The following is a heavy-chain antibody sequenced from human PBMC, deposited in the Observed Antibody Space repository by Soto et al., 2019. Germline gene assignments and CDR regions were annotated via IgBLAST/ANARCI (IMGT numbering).Heavy chain of an antibody. CDR3: ARDLGYYASSGYFDY. CDR1: GFTFSDYH. J-gene: IGHJ4*02. CDR2: IDSSGSII. Sequence: QVQLVESGGGLVKPGGSLRLSCAASGFTFSDYHMSWIRRAPGKGLEWVSFIDSSGSIIYYADSVKGRFTISRDNAKNSLYLQMNSLRAEDTAVYYCARDLGYYASSGYFDYWGQGTLVTVSS. V-gene: IGHV3-11*01. D-gene: IGHD3-22*01.